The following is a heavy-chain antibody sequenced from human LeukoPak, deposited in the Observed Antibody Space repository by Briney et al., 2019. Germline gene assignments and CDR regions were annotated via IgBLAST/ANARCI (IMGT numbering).Heavy chain of an antibody. V-gene: IGHV3-7*04. J-gene: IGHJ4*02. CDR2: IKQDGSEK. CDR3: GRGSGWLVDY. Sequence: GGSLRLSCAASGFTFSSYGMSWVRQAPGKGLEWVANIKQDGSEKEYVDSVKGRFTISRDNAKKSVYLQMNSLRDEDTAVYYCGRGSGWLVDYWGQGTLVTVSS. D-gene: IGHD6-19*01. CDR1: GFTFSSYG.